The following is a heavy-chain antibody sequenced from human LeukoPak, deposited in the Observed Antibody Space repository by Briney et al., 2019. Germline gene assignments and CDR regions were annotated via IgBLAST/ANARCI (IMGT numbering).Heavy chain of an antibody. Sequence: PGGSLRLPCTVSGFTVSRKHMTWVRQAPGKGLEWVSVLYSGGDTDYADSVKGRFSISRDNSKNTLYLQMNSLRAEDTAVYYCAITTGWPGFDFWGQGTLVTVSS. CDR1: GFTVSRKH. CDR2: LYSGGDT. CDR3: AITTGWPGFDF. D-gene: IGHD6-19*01. V-gene: IGHV3-66*01. J-gene: IGHJ4*02.